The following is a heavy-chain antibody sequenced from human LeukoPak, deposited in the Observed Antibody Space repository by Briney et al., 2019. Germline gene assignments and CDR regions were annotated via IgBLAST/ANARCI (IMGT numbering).Heavy chain of an antibody. CDR2: IYYSGST. J-gene: IGHJ4*02. CDR1: GGSISSGDYY. Sequence: SETLSLTCTVSGGSISSGDYYWSWIRQPPGKGLEWIGSIYYSGSTYYNPSLKSRVTISVDTSKNQFSLKLSSVTAADTAVYYCARRMDPRGNCGGDCYYFDYWGQGTLVTVSS. V-gene: IGHV4-39*07. CDR3: ARRMDPRGNCGGDCYYFDY. D-gene: IGHD2-21*02.